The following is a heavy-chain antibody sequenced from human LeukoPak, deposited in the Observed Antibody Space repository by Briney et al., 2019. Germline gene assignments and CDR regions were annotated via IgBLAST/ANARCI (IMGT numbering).Heavy chain of an antibody. D-gene: IGHD3-10*01. CDR2: IYHSGST. V-gene: IGHV4-4*02. Sequence: SGTLSLTCAVSGGSISSSNWWSWVRQPPGKGLEWIGEIYHSGSTNYNPSLKGRVTISVDTSKNQFSLKLSSVTAADTAVYYCAREGLNMVRGVIPKEAWGWFDPWGQGTLVTVSS. CDR3: AREGLNMVRGVIPKEAWGWFDP. CDR1: GGSISSSNW. J-gene: IGHJ5*02.